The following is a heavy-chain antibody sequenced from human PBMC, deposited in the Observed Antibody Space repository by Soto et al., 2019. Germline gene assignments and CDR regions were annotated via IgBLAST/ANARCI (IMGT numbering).Heavy chain of an antibody. Sequence: SETVSLTCEVHVGSFSGYYGTWIRQTPGKGLEWIGEISHSGTTNYQPSLTSRVTISADPSKKEFSLNLTSVTAADSGVYYCARGECSSVYCFTRWALDFWGQGTVVTVSS. J-gene: IGHJ3*01. CDR1: VGSFSGYY. D-gene: IGHD2-2*01. V-gene: IGHV4-34*01. CDR2: ISHSGTT. CDR3: ARGECSSVYCFTRWALDF.